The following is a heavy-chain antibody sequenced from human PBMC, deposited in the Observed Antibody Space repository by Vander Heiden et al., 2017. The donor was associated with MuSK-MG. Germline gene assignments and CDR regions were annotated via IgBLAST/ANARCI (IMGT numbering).Heavy chain of an antibody. CDR1: GGSISSGDYY. CDR2: IYYSGST. V-gene: IGHV4-30-4*01. Sequence: QVQLQESGPGLVKPSQTLSLTCTVSGGSISSGDYYWSWIRQPPGKGLEWIGYIYYSGSTYYNPSLKSRVTISVDTSKNQFSLKLSSVTAADMAVYYCARISSWSPYYDFWSGYYGFDPWGQGTLVTVSS. D-gene: IGHD3-3*01. CDR3: ARISSWSPYYDFWSGYYGFDP. J-gene: IGHJ5*02.